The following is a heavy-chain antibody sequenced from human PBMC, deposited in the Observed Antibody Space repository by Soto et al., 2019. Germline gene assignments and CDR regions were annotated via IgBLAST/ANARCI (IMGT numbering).Heavy chain of an antibody. Sequence: EVQLVESGGGLVQPGGSLRLSCATSGFTFSTYAMHWVRQAPGKGLEYVSAISSNGRSTYYANSVKGRFTISRDNSKNTLYHEMDSLRAEAMAVYYCARDRCTNGVCYAPSDYWGQGTLVTVSS. V-gene: IGHV3-64*01. CDR3: ARDRCTNGVCYAPSDY. CDR2: ISSNGRST. CDR1: GFTFSTYA. J-gene: IGHJ4*02. D-gene: IGHD2-8*01.